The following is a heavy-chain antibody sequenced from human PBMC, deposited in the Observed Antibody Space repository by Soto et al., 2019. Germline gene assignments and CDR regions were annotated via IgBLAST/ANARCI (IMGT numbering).Heavy chain of an antibody. CDR2: IYYSGST. J-gene: IGHJ4*02. V-gene: IGHV4-59*01. Sequence: SETLSLTCTVSGGSISSYYWSWIRQPPGKGLEWIGYIYYSGSTNYNPSSKSRLTISVDTTKNQFSLKLSSVPAADTAVYYCARGDTIFGVVSIPFDYWGQGTLVTVSS. D-gene: IGHD3-3*01. CDR3: ARGDTIFGVVSIPFDY. CDR1: GGSISSYY.